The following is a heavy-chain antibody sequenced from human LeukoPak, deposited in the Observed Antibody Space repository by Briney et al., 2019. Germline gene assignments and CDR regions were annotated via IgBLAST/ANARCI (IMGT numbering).Heavy chain of an antibody. Sequence: GGSLRLSCAASGFVVSTNYMSWVRQAPGKGLEWVSVLYSGGSTYYTDSVKGRFTISRDNAKNSLYLQMNSLRAEDTAVYYCASRHHKAYYYDSSGITTDYYYYMDVWGKGTTVTVSS. CDR2: LYSGGST. D-gene: IGHD3-22*01. CDR1: GFVVSTNY. J-gene: IGHJ6*03. CDR3: ASRHHKAYYYDSSGITTDYYYYMDV. V-gene: IGHV3-66*01.